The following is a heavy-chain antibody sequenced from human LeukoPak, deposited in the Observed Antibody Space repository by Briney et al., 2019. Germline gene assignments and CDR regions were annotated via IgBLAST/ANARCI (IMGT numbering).Heavy chain of an antibody. V-gene: IGHV1-8*01. CDR2: MNPNSGNT. CDR3: ARKAYCSSTSCYEEFDY. Sequence: ASVKVSCKASGYTFTRYDINWVRQATGQGLEWMGWMNPNSGNTGYAQKFQGRVTMTRNTSISTAYMELSSLRSEDTAVYYCARKAYCSSTSCYEEFDYWGQGTLVTVSS. CDR1: GYTFTRYD. J-gene: IGHJ4*02. D-gene: IGHD2-2*01.